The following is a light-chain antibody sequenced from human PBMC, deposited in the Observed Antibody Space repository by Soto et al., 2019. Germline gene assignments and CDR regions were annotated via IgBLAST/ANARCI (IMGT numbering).Light chain of an antibody. CDR1: SSDVGGYDY. CDR2: DVT. J-gene: IGLJ1*01. V-gene: IGLV2-14*03. CDR3: SSYTSRNTLGF. Sequence: QSVLTQPASVSGSPGQSITISCTGTSSDVGGYDYVSWYQQHPGKAPKLMIYDVTNRPSGVSNRFSGAKSGNTASLTISGLQAEDEADYYCSSYTSRNTLGFFGTGTKVTVL.